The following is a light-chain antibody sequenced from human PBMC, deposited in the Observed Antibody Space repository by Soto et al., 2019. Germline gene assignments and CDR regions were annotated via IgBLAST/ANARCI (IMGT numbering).Light chain of an antibody. CDR3: SSSSISTDYL. CDR1: SSDVGGYDY. CDR2: EVS. Sequence: QSALTQPASVSGSPGQSITISCTGTSSDVGGYDYVSWYQLHPGKAPKLMVFEVSNRPSGVTYRFSGSKSGNTASLPISGLQAEDEADYCCSSSSISTDYLFGPGTKLTVL. V-gene: IGLV2-14*01. J-gene: IGLJ1*01.